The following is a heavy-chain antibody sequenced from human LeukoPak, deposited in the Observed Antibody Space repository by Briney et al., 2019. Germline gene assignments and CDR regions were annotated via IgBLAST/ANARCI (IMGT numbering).Heavy chain of an antibody. J-gene: IGHJ4*02. CDR2: ISYSGST. V-gene: IGHV4-30-4*01. CDR3: ASNYYGSGSYGFYFDY. D-gene: IGHD3-10*01. Sequence: PSQTLSLTCTFSAGSISSGDYYWSWIRQPPGKGLEWIGYISYSGSTYHNPSLKSRVTISSDTSKNQFSLKLSSVTAADTAVYYCASNYYGSGSYGFYFDYWGQGTLVTVSS. CDR1: AGSISSGDYY.